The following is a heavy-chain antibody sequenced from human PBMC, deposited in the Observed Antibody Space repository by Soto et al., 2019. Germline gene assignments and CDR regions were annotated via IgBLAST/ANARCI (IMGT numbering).Heavy chain of an antibody. J-gene: IGHJ4*02. D-gene: IGHD2-15*01. CDR3: ARLPKGSLVAA. CDR1: GFSFSDYS. Sequence: RRLSCIASGFSFSDYSMNWVRQAPGKGLQWVSYISSSSDKTYYADSVKGRFTVSRDNAKNALFLEMNSLRDDDTATYYCARLPKGSLVAAWGQGTRVTVSS. V-gene: IGHV3-48*02. CDR2: ISSSSDKT.